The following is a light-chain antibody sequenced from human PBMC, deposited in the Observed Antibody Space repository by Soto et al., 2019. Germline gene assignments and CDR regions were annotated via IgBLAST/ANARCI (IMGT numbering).Light chain of an antibody. V-gene: IGKV3-11*01. CDR1: QSIGGI. J-gene: IGKJ4*01. Sequence: EIVLKQSPSTLSLSPGERATLFCRASQSIGGILAWYQQRPGQAPRLLIYEASNRPTGSPARFSGSGSGTDFTLTISSLEPEDFAVYYCQQRSNWPLTFGGGTKVDIK. CDR2: EAS. CDR3: QQRSNWPLT.